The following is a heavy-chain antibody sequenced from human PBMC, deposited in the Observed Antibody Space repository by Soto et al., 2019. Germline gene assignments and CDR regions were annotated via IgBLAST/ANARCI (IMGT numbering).Heavy chain of an antibody. CDR3: AKGDTSSSRNDDC. Sequence: QVQLVESGGGVVQPGRSLRLSCAASGFTFSNYGMHWVRQPPGKGLEWVAVISYDGTNEYYADSVKGRFTISRDNSKNTLYLQMNSLRTEDTAVYYCAKGDTSSSRNDDCWGQGTLVTVSS. CDR2: ISYDGTNE. J-gene: IGHJ4*02. CDR1: GFTFSNYG. D-gene: IGHD6-6*01. V-gene: IGHV3-30*18.